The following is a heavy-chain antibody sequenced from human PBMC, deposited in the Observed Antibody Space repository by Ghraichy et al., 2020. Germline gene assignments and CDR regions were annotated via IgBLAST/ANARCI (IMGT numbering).Heavy chain of an antibody. Sequence: SGPTLVKPTQTLTLTCTFSGFSLSTSGMCVSWIRQPPGKALEWLALIDWDDDKYYSTSLKTRLTISKDTSKNQVVLTMTNMDPVDTATYYCARIAPPYSSGFNHNAFDIWGQGTMVTVSS. CDR3: ARIAPPYSSGFNHNAFDI. J-gene: IGHJ3*02. CDR2: IDWDDDK. V-gene: IGHV2-70*01. D-gene: IGHD3-22*01. CDR1: GFSLSTSGMC.